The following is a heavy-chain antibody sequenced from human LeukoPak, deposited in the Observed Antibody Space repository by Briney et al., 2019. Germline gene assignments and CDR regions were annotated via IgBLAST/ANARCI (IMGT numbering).Heavy chain of an antibody. CDR1: GGPISSHY. V-gene: IGHV4-59*11. CDR2: FYYNGSP. D-gene: IGHD3-3*01. J-gene: IGHJ5*02. CDR3: ASRKTFTIFGVVASFDP. Sequence: SETLSLTCTVSGGPISSHYWSWIRQPPGQGLEWIGNFYYNGSPNYNPSLKSRVTISVDTSKNQFSLKLSSVTAADTAVYYCASRKTFTIFGVVASFDPWGQGTLVTVSS.